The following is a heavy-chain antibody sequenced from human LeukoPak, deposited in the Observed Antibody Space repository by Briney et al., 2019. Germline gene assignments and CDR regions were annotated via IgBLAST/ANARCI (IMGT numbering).Heavy chain of an antibody. D-gene: IGHD3-10*01. CDR3: ARDGSGSYSDY. CDR1: GGSFSGYY. V-gene: IGHV4-34*01. CDR2: INHSGST. J-gene: IGHJ4*02. Sequence: SETLSLTCAVYGGSFSGYYWSWIRQPPGKGLEWIGEINHSGSTNYNPSLKSRVTISVDTSKNQFSLKLSSVTAADTAVYYRARDGSGSYSDYWGQGTLVTVSS.